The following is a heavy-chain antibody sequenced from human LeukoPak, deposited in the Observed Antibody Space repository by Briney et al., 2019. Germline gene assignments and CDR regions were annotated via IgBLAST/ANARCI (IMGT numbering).Heavy chain of an antibody. CDR3: ARGRIAAAGTFDY. Sequence: GASVKVSCKASGYTFTSYGISWVRQAPGQGLEWMGWINAGNGNTKYSQKFQGRVTITRDTSASTAYMELSSLRSEDTAVYYCARGRIAAAGTFDYWGQGTLVTVSS. CDR1: GYTFTSYG. J-gene: IGHJ4*02. CDR2: INAGNGNT. D-gene: IGHD6-13*01. V-gene: IGHV1-3*01.